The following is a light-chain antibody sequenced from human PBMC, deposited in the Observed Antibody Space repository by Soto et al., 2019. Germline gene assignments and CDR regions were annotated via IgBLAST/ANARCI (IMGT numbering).Light chain of an antibody. Sequence: QSVLTQPASLSGSPGQSITISCTGGSSDVGSYNRVSWYRQHPGKAPQLMIYEVSNRPSGVSNRFSGSKSGNTASLTISGLQAEDEADYFCSSLTRSDTWVIGGGTKLTVL. CDR1: SSDVGSYNR. CDR3: SSLTRSDTWV. J-gene: IGLJ3*02. V-gene: IGLV2-14*02. CDR2: EVS.